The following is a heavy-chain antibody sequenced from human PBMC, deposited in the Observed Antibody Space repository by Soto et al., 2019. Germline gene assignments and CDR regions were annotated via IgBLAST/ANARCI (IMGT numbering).Heavy chain of an antibody. J-gene: IGHJ5*02. CDR2: INPNSGGT. D-gene: IGHD6-13*01. Sequence: ASVKVSCKASGYTFTGYYMHWVRQAPGQGLEWMGWINPNSGGTNYAQKFQGRVTMTRDTSISTAYMELSRLRSDDTAVYYCARDFYSSSHGRVYPFDPWGQGTLVTVSS. CDR1: GYTFTGYY. V-gene: IGHV1-2*02. CDR3: ARDFYSSSHGRVYPFDP.